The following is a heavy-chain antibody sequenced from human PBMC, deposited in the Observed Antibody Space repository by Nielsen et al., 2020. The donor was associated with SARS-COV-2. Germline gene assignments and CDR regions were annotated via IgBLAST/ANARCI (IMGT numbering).Heavy chain of an antibody. Sequence: GESLKISCAASGFTFSIYTMNWVRQAQGKGLEWVSIISSSSSYIYYADSVKGRFTISRDNAKNSLYLQMNSLRAEDTAVYYCARDVMTTVTTGWFDPWGQGTLVTVSS. D-gene: IGHD4-17*01. J-gene: IGHJ5*02. CDR3: ARDVMTTVTTGWFDP. CDR1: GFTFSIYT. V-gene: IGHV3-21*01. CDR2: ISSSSSYI.